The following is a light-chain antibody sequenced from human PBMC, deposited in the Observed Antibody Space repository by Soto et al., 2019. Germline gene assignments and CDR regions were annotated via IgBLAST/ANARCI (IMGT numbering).Light chain of an antibody. Sequence: IVMTPAPAPLAAKPGERATLTCRARQPLSGNLAWYRQKPGQAPRLLIYGASSRPTGIPDRFSGSGSGTDFTLTISRLEPEDFAVYYRQQYGSSPVTSGQGAKVDI. V-gene: IGKV3-20*01. CDR1: QPLSGN. J-gene: IGKJ1*01. CDR2: GAS. CDR3: QQYGSSPVT.